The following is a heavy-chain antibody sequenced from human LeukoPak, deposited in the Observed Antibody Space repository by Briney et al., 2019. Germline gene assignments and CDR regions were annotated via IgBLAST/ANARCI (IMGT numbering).Heavy chain of an antibody. CDR2: VSPDGTTT. CDR1: GFTLSNSW. CDR3: SRRLTGDTDI. D-gene: IGHD7-27*01. J-gene: IGHJ3*02. Sequence: GGSLRLSCAASGFTLSNSWMHWVRQSPGKGLMWVSRVSPDGTTTSYADAVKGRFTISRDIAKNTVYLQMNSLRDEDTAVYYCSRRLTGDTDIWGQGTMVTVSS. V-gene: IGHV3-74*01.